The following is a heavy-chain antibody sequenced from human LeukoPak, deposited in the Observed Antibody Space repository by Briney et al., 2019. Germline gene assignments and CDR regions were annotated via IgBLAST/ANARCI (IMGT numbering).Heavy chain of an antibody. D-gene: IGHD3-22*01. J-gene: IGHJ4*02. CDR1: GFTYGDYA. CDR2: IRSKAYGGTT. CDR3: TRSKAYYYDSSGYSGY. Sequence: GGSLRLSCTASGFTYGDYAMSWVRQAPGKGLEWVGFIRSKAYGGTTEYAASVKGRFTISRDDSKSIAYLQMNSLKTEDTAVYYCTRSKAYYYDSSGYSGYWGQGTLVTVSS. V-gene: IGHV3-49*04.